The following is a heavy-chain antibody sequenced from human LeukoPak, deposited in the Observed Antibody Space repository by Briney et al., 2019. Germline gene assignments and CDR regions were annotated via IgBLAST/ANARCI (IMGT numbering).Heavy chain of an antibody. CDR3: AKKAPSSSWYPVYYFDY. CDR2: IRYDGSNK. J-gene: IGHJ4*02. Sequence: GGSLRLSCAASGFTFSGYGMHWVRQAPGKGLEWVAFIRYDGSNKYYADSVKGRFTISRDNSKNTLYLQMNSLRAEDTAVYYCAKKAPSSSWYPVYYFDYWGQGTLVTVSS. D-gene: IGHD6-13*01. CDR1: GFTFSGYG. V-gene: IGHV3-30*02.